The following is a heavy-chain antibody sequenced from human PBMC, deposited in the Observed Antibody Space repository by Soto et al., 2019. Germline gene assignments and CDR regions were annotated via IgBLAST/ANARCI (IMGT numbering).Heavy chain of an antibody. Sequence: PSETLSLTCTVSGGSISRGGYYWSWIRQHPGKGLEWIGYIYYSGSTYYNPSLNSRVTISVDTSKNQFSLKLSSVPAPDTAVYYCARAISSGSSGNAFDVWGQGKMVTVS. D-gene: IGHD6-19*01. V-gene: IGHV4-31*03. CDR3: ARAISSGSSGNAFDV. J-gene: IGHJ3*01. CDR1: GGSISRGGYY. CDR2: IYYSGST.